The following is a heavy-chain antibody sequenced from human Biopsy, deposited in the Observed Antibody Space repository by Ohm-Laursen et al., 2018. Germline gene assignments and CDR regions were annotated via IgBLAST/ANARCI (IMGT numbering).Heavy chain of an antibody. Sequence: SLRLSCAASGFRFDNTGMHWVRQGPGKGLEWVAGISWSSDSITYAKSVTGRFAISRDNAENSLYLQMDSLRAEDTAVYYCARGHSGSYQRLDGFDMWGQGTMVTVSS. J-gene: IGHJ3*02. CDR3: ARGHSGSYQRLDGFDM. V-gene: IGHV3-9*01. D-gene: IGHD1-26*01. CDR2: ISWSSDSI. CDR1: GFRFDNTG.